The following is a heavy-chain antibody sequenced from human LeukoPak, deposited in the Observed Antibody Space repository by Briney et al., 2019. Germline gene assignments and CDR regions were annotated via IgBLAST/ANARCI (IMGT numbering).Heavy chain of an antibody. J-gene: IGHJ6*03. Sequence: TGGSLRLSCAASGFTFSSYAMSWVRQAPGKGLEWVSAISGSAYSTYYADSVKGRFTISRDNTKNLLFLQVNTLRVEDTATYYCARGGGDYTSRYYMGVWGKGTTVTVSS. CDR2: ISGSAYST. V-gene: IGHV3-23*01. CDR1: GFTFSSYA. D-gene: IGHD3-3*01. CDR3: ARGGGDYTSRYYMGV.